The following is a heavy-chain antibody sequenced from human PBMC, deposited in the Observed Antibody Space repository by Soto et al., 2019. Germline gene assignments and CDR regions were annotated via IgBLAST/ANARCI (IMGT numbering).Heavy chain of an antibody. CDR2: IYYTGGA. J-gene: IGHJ4*02. Sequence: TLSLTCSVSGGSISSGGDYLSGIRQRPGKGLEWICYIYYTGGAYYNPSLKSRLTLSVDTAKSQFSLKLTSVTTADTAVYFCARGLTMLRGVMDSWGQGTLVTVSS. D-gene: IGHD3-10*01. CDR1: GGSISSGGDY. CDR3: ARGLTMLRGVMDS. V-gene: IGHV4-31*03.